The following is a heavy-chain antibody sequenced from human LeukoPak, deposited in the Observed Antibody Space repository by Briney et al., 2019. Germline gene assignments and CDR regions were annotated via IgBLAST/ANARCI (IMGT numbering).Heavy chain of an antibody. CDR1: GFTVSSNY. Sequence: PGGSLRLSCAASGFTVSSNYMSWVRQAPGKGLEWVSVVYSGGSTYYADSVKGRFTISRDNSKNTLYLQMNSLRAEDTAVYYCARERSAGTFDIWGQGTMVTVSS. J-gene: IGHJ3*02. CDR3: ARERSAGTFDI. D-gene: IGHD2-15*01. CDR2: VYSGGST. V-gene: IGHV3-66*01.